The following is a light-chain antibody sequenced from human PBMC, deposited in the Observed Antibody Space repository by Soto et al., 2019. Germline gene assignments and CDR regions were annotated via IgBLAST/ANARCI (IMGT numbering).Light chain of an antibody. CDR3: QQYGSSPLT. Sequence: EIVLTQSPGTLSLSPGERATLSCRASQRVSSSYLAWYQQKPGQAPRLLIYGASSRATGIPDRFSGSGSGTDFTLTISRLEPEDFAVYYWQQYGSSPLTFGGGTKVEIK. CDR1: QRVSSSY. V-gene: IGKV3-20*01. CDR2: GAS. J-gene: IGKJ4*01.